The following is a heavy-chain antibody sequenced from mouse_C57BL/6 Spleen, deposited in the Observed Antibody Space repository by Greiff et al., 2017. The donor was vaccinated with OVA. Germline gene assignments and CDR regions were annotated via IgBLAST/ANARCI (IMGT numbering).Heavy chain of an antibody. CDR3: ATQAQAKSPWFAY. Sequence: QVQLQQPGAELVKPGASVKLSCKASGYTFTSYWMHWVKQRPGQGLEWIGMIHPNSGSTNYNEKFKSKATLTVDKSSSTAYMQLSSLTSEDSAVYYCATQAQAKSPWFAYWGQGTLVTVSA. CDR1: GYTFTSYW. V-gene: IGHV1-64*01. D-gene: IGHD3-2*02. CDR2: IHPNSGST. J-gene: IGHJ3*01.